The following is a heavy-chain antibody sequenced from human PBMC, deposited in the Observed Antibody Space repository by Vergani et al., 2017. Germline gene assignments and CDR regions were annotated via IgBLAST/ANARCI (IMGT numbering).Heavy chain of an antibody. V-gene: IGHV4-38-2*01. CDR2: IYHSGST. CDR3: ARHKINWNAFGY. J-gene: IGHJ4*02. Sequence: QVQLQESGPGLVKPSETLSLTCAVSGYSISSGYYWGWIRQPPGKGLEWIGSIYHSGSTYYNPSLKSRVTISVDTSKIQFSLKLSSVTAADTAVYYCARHKINWNAFGYWGQGTLVTVSS. CDR1: GYSISSGYY. D-gene: IGHD1-1*01.